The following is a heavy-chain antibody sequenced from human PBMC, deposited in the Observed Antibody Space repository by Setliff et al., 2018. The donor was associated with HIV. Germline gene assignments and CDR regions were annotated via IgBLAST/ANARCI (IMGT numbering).Heavy chain of an antibody. CDR3: AKERLYGSGRAFDY. CDR1: GGSINSYF. V-gene: IGHV4-59*12. J-gene: IGHJ4*02. Sequence: SETLSLTCTVSGGSINSYFWSWIRQPPGKGLEWIAYIYYTGSTNYNPSLKSRVTMSVDTSKSQFSLQLTSVTAADTALYYCAKERLYGSGRAFDYWGQGTLVTVSS. CDR2: IYYTGST. D-gene: IGHD3-10*01.